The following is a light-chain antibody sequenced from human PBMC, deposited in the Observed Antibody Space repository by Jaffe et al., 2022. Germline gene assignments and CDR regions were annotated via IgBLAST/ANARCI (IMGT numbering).Light chain of an antibody. J-gene: IGKJ4*01. V-gene: IGKV1-33*01. CDR3: QQYDNVPPT. CDR2: DAS. Sequence: DVLLTQSPSSLSASVGDRVTITCQANPDVNNYLNWYQHKPGKAPKLLIYDASNLEAGVPSRFSGSGSGTHFTLTISSLQPEDIATYYCQQYDNVPPTFGGGTKVEIK. CDR1: PDVNNY.